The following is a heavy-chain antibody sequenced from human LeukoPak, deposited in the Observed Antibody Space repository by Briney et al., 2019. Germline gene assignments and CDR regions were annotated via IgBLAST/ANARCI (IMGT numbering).Heavy chain of an antibody. D-gene: IGHD1-26*01. CDR2: ISSSSSYI. V-gene: IGHV3-21*01. J-gene: IGHJ4*02. Sequence: GGSLRLSCAASGFPFSSYNMNWVRQAPGQGLEWVSSISSSSSYIYYADSVKGRFTISRDNAKNSLYLQMNSLRAEDTAVYYCARVQWELPLGYWGQGTLVTVSS. CDR1: GFPFSSYN. CDR3: ARVQWELPLGY.